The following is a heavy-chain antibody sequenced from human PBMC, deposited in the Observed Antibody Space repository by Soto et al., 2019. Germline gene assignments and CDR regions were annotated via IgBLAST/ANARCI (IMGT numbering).Heavy chain of an antibody. CDR2: IRSKANNYAT. J-gene: IGHJ5*02. D-gene: IGHD6-25*01. V-gene: IGHV3-73*01. Sequence: TGGSLRVSCAASGFTFSASAMHWVRQPSGKGLEWIGRIRSKANNYATAYGASVKGRFSISRDDSKNMAYLQMNSLTTEDTAIYYCTRPRGGSNWFDPWGQGTLVTVSS. CDR3: TRPRGGSNWFDP. CDR1: GFTFSASA.